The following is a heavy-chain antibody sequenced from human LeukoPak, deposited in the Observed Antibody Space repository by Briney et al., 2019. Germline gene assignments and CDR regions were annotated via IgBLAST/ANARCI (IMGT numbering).Heavy chain of an antibody. V-gene: IGHV4-34*01. Sequence: PSETLSLTCAVYGGSFSGYYWSWIRQPPGKGLEWIGEINHSGSTNYNPSLKSRVTISVDTSKNQFSLKLSSVTAADTAVYYCARGVYGDYDQFDYWGQGTLVTVSS. J-gene: IGHJ4*02. D-gene: IGHD4-17*01. CDR2: INHSGST. CDR3: ARGVYGDYDQFDY. CDR1: GGSFSGYY.